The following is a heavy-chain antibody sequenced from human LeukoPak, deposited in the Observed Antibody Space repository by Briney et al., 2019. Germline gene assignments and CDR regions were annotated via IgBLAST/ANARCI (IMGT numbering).Heavy chain of an antibody. CDR3: ARIESSSWYFDY. CDR1: GGSISSYY. J-gene: IGHJ4*02. CDR2: IYYSGSA. D-gene: IGHD6-13*01. Sequence: SETLSLTCTVSGGSISSYYWSWIRQPPGKGLEWIGYIYYSGSANYNPSLKSRVTISVDTSKNQFSLKLSSVTAADTAVYYCARIESSSWYFDYWGQGTLVTVSS. V-gene: IGHV4-59*08.